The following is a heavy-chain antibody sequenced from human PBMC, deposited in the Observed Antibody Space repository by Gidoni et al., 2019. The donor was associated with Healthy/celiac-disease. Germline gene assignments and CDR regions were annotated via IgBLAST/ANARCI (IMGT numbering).Heavy chain of an antibody. CDR3: ARDRAVYDILTGYNFDY. Sequence: QVQLVESGGGVVQPGRSLRLSCAASGFTFRSYGMHWVRQAPGKGLEWVAVIWYDGSNKYYADSVKGRFTISRDNSKNTLYLQMNSLRAEDTAVYYCARDRAVYDILTGYNFDYWGQGTLVTVSS. D-gene: IGHD3-9*01. CDR1: GFTFRSYG. V-gene: IGHV3-33*01. CDR2: IWYDGSNK. J-gene: IGHJ4*02.